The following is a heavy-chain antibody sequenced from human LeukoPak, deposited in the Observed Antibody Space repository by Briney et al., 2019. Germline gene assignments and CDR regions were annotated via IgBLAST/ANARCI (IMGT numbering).Heavy chain of an antibody. CDR2: IWYDGSNQ. Sequence: GRSLRLSCEASGFTFSRIGMHWGRQGQGQGMGWEAVIWYDGSNQDYADSVKGRFAISRDNSKNTLYLQVSSLRAEDTAVYYCARDRWYDGSGYIAALDYWGQGTLVTVS. V-gene: IGHV3-33*01. D-gene: IGHD3-22*01. J-gene: IGHJ4*02. CDR1: GFTFSRIG. CDR3: ARDRWYDGSGYIAALDY.